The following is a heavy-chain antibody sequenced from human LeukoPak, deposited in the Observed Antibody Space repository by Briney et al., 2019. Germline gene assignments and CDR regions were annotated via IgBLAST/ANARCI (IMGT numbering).Heavy chain of an antibody. V-gene: IGHV4-4*09. Sequence: SETLSLTCTVSGGSISSYYWSWIRQPPGKGLERIGYIYTSGSTNYNPSRKSRVTISVDTSKNQFSLKLSSVTAADTAVYYCARHLRVTTFPGYFDYWGQGTLVTVSS. J-gene: IGHJ4*02. D-gene: IGHD4-11*01. CDR1: GGSISSYY. CDR3: ARHLRVTTFPGYFDY. CDR2: IYTSGST.